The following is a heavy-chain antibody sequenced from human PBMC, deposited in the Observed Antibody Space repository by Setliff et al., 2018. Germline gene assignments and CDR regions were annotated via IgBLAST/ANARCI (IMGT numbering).Heavy chain of an antibody. Sequence: SETLSLTCSVSGASISSYYWSWIRQPPGKGLEWIGYIYTSGTTKYNPSLKSRVTISIDTSKSQFSLSLSSVTAADTAVYYCARIAYGSGSYYFDYWGQRTLVTVSS. V-gene: IGHV4-4*08. CDR2: IYTSGTT. D-gene: IGHD3-10*01. J-gene: IGHJ4*02. CDR1: GASISSYY. CDR3: ARIAYGSGSYYFDY.